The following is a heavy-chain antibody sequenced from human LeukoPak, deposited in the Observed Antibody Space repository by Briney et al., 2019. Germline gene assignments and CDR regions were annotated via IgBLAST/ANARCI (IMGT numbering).Heavy chain of an antibody. D-gene: IGHD4-23*01. CDR3: ARVGKDYGGRCSDY. Sequence: ASVKVSCKASGGTFSSYAISWVRQAPGQGLEWMGWISAYNGNTNYAQKLQGRVTMTTDTSTSTAYMELRSLRSDDTAVYYCARVGKDYGGRCSDYWGQGTLVTVSS. CDR1: GGTFSSYA. CDR2: ISAYNGNT. V-gene: IGHV1-18*01. J-gene: IGHJ4*02.